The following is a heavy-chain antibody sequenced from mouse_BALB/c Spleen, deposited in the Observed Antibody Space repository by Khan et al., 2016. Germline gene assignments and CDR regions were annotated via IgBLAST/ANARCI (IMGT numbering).Heavy chain of an antibody. Sequence: EVELVESGGGFVQPGGSLELSCAAAGFTFTTYAMSWVRQTPDKRLELVATINSDGSSTYYTDTVKGRFTITGDNATNTLYLQMSRLEYEDTDMYSCARVRHTMDYWGRGTSVTVSS. V-gene: IGHV5-6-3*01. CDR2: INSDGSST. D-gene: IGHD2-14*01. CDR1: GFTFTTYA. J-gene: IGHJ4*01. CDR3: ARVRHTMDY.